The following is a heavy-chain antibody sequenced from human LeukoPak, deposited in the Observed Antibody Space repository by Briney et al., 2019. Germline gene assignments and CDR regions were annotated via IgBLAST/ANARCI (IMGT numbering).Heavy chain of an antibody. CDR2: ISYDGSNK. Sequence: PGGSLRLSCAASGFTFSSYSMNWVRQAPGKGLEWVAVISYDGSNKYYAESVKGRFTISRDNSKNTLYLQMNSLRAEDTAVFYCATTVTPNYVMDVWGQGTTVTVSS. CDR3: ATTVTPNYVMDV. D-gene: IGHD4-17*01. J-gene: IGHJ6*02. CDR1: GFTFSSYS. V-gene: IGHV3-30*03.